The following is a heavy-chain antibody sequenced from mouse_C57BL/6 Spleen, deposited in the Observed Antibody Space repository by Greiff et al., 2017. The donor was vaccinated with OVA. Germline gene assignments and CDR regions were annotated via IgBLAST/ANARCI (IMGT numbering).Heavy chain of an antibody. CDR3: AREGVYGNYFDY. CDR2: INPNNGGT. CDR1: GYTFTDYN. J-gene: IGHJ2*01. D-gene: IGHD2-1*01. Sequence: VQLQQSGPELVKPGASVKMSCKASGYTFTDYNMHWVKQSHGKSLEWIGYINPNNGGTSYNPKFKGKATLTVNKSSSTAYMELRSLTSEDSAVYYCAREGVYGNYFDYWGQGTTLTVSS. V-gene: IGHV1-22*01.